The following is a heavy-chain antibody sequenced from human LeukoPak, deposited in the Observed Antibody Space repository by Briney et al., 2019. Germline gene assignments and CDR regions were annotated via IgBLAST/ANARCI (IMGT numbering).Heavy chain of an antibody. CDR1: GFTFSSYA. J-gene: IGHJ4*02. CDR3: AKDWDDYYGSGNTFDY. V-gene: IGHV3-30*04. D-gene: IGHD3-10*01. Sequence: GGSLRLSCAASGFTFSSYAMHWVRQAPGKGLEWVAVISSDGSNKYYADSMKGRFTISRDNSKNTLYLQMNSLRAEDTAVYYCAKDWDDYYGSGNTFDYWGQGTLVTVSS. CDR2: ISSDGSNK.